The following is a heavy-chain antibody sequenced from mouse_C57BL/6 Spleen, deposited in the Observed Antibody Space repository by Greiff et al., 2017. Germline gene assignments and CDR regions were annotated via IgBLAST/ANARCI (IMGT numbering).Heavy chain of an antibody. J-gene: IGHJ3*01. D-gene: IGHD2-5*01. CDR1: GYAFTNSL. V-gene: IGHV1-54*01. CDR3: ARRGYSNYGFAY. Sequence: QVQLQQSVAELVRPGTSVKVSCKASGYAFTNSLIEWVKQRPGQGLEWIGVLNPGSGGTNYNEKFKGKATLTADKSSSTAYMQLSSLTSEDSAVYFCARRGYSNYGFAYWGQGTLVTVSA. CDR2: LNPGSGGT.